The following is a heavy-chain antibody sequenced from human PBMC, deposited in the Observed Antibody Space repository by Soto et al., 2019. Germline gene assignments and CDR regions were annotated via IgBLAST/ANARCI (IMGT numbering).Heavy chain of an antibody. CDR3: ARQGFGPLHGLVDV. CDR1: GGSISSYY. V-gene: IGHV4-59*08. D-gene: IGHD3-10*01. J-gene: IGHJ6*02. CDR2: VHHSWGS. Sequence: QVQLQESGPGLVKPSETLSLSCTVSGGSISSYYWSWFRQSPGKRMEWIGYVHHSWGSSYNPSLQXXVXISLDTSKRQFSLKVTSVTATDTAVYYCARQGFGPLHGLVDVWGQGTTVTVSS.